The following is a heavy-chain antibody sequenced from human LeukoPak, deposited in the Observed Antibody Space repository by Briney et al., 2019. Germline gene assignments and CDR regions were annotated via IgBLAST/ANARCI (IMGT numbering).Heavy chain of an antibody. J-gene: IGHJ4*02. V-gene: IGHV4-39*01. CDR3: ARRVSSGWHHATNFDY. CDR2: IYYSGST. D-gene: IGHD6-19*01. CDR1: GGSTSSSSYY. Sequence: SETLSLTCTVSGGSTSSSSYYWGWIRQPPGKGLEWIGSIYYSGSTYYNPSLKSRVTISVDTSKNQFSLKLSSVTAADTAVYYCARRVSSGWHHATNFDYWGQGTLVTVSS.